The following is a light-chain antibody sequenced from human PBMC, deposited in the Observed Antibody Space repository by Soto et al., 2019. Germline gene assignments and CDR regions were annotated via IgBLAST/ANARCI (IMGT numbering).Light chain of an antibody. J-gene: IGKJ1*01. CDR3: QHYNSSSSS. V-gene: IGKV1-5*01. Sequence: DLQMTQSPATVSASIGDRVTITCRASQSINTWLAWYQQRPGKAPNLLMYGASSLASAVPSRFSGSGSGTDFTLTISSLQPDDFATYYCQHYNSSSSSFGQGTKV. CDR1: QSINTW. CDR2: GAS.